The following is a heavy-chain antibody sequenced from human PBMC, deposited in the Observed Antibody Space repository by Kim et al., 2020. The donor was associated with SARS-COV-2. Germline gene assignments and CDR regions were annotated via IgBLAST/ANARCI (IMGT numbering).Heavy chain of an antibody. D-gene: IGHD3-9*01. J-gene: IGHJ6*02. V-gene: IGHV3-15*01. CDR3: TTLLRYFDWLAVKYYYYGMDV. Sequence: GGSLRLSCAASGFTFSNAWMSWVRQAPGKGLEWVGRIKSKTDGGTTDYAAPVKGRFTISRDDSKNTLYLQMNNLKTEDTAVYYCTTLLRYFDWLAVKYYYYGMDVWGQGTTVTVSS. CDR1: GFTFSNAW. CDR2: IKSKTDGGTT.